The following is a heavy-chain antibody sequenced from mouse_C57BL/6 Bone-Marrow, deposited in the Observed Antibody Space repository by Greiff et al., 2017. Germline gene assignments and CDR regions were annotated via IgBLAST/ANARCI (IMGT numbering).Heavy chain of an antibody. V-gene: IGHV5-12*01. CDR3: ARETGTNFDV. CDR1: GFTFSDYY. CDR2: ISNGGGST. Sequence: EVQVVESGGGLVQPGGSLKLSCAASGFTFSDYYMYWVRQTPEKRLEWVAYISNGGGSTYYPDTVKGRFTISRDNAKNTLYLQMSRLKSEDTAMYYCARETGTNFDVWGTGTTVTVSS. J-gene: IGHJ1*03. D-gene: IGHD4-1*01.